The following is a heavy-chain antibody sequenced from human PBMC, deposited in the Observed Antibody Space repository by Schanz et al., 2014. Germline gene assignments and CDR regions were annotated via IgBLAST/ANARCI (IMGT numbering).Heavy chain of an antibody. V-gene: IGHV3-33*01. Sequence: QVQLVESGGGVVQPGRSLRLSCAASGFTFSSYGMHWVRQAPGKGLEWVAVIWYDGSNKYYADSVKGRFTISRDNSKNTLFLQMNSLRAEDEAVYYCARGGTAYYFDDWGQGTLVNVYS. D-gene: IGHD2-21*02. CDR2: IWYDGSNK. J-gene: IGHJ4*02. CDR3: ARGGTAYYFDD. CDR1: GFTFSSYG.